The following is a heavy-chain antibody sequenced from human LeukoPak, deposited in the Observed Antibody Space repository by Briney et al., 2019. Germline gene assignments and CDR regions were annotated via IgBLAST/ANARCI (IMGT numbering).Heavy chain of an antibody. CDR3: ASKRGGAAAVNWFDP. D-gene: IGHD6-13*01. CDR1: GGSISSYY. Sequence: SETLSLTCTVSGGSISSYYWSWIRQPAGKGLEWIGRFSATGSSNYNPSLKSRVTISVDTSKNQFSLKLSSVTAADTAVYYCASKRGGAAAVNWFDPWGQGTLVTVSS. J-gene: IGHJ5*02. V-gene: IGHV4-4*07. CDR2: FSATGSS.